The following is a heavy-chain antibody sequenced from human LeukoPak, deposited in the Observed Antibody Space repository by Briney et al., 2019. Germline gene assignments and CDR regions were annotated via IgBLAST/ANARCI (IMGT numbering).Heavy chain of an antibody. Sequence: GGSLRLSCAASGFTFSSYEMNWVRQAPGKGLEWVSYISSSGSTIYYADSLKGRFTISRDNAKNSLYLQMNSLRAEDTAVYYCASGMVATLLYYWGQGTLVTVSS. CDR1: GFTFSSYE. D-gene: IGHD5-12*01. CDR2: ISSSGSTI. V-gene: IGHV3-48*03. CDR3: ASGMVATLLYY. J-gene: IGHJ4*02.